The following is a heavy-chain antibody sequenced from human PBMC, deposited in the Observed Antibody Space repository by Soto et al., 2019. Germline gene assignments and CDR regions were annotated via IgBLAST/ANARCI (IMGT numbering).Heavy chain of an antibody. Sequence: QMQLVESGGGVVQPGRSLRLSCVASGFTFDLNGLHWVRQAPGKGQEWVTVISYDGSDKYYADSLKGRVTVSRDNSKNTLYLHMDSLRTEDTAIYYCARDRGAGRENYFGMDVWGQGTTVTVSS. CDR3: ARDRGAGRENYFGMDV. V-gene: IGHV3-30-3*01. CDR1: GFTFDLNG. CDR2: ISYDGSDK. J-gene: IGHJ6*02. D-gene: IGHD3-10*01.